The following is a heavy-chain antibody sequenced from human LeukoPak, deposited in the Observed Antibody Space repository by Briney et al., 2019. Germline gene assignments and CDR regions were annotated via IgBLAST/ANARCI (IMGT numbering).Heavy chain of an antibody. CDR2: IYYSGST. V-gene: IGHV4-39*01. J-gene: IGHJ5*02. Sequence: SETLSLTCTVSGGSISSSSYYWGWIRQPPGKGLEWIGSIYYSGSTYYNTSLKSRVTISVDTSKNQFSLKLSSVTAADTAVYYCARRPTVGWFDPWGQGTLVTVSS. D-gene: IGHD4-23*01. CDR1: GGSISSSSYY. CDR3: ARRPTVGWFDP.